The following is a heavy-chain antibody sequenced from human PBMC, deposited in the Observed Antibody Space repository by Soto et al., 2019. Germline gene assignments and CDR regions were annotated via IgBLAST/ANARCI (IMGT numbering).Heavy chain of an antibody. CDR3: TAGPPSVAIWTCYYPLYFDY. CDR2: IYPGDSDT. Sequence: PGESLKISCKDFGYSFSSYWIAWVRQMPGEGLEWMGAIYPGDSDTRYSPSFQGQVTISVDTSISTAYLQWNNLKASDTAMYYCTAGPPSVAIWTCYYPLYFDYWGQGTPVTVSS. J-gene: IGHJ4*02. D-gene: IGHD3-9*01. V-gene: IGHV5-51*01. CDR1: GYSFSSYW.